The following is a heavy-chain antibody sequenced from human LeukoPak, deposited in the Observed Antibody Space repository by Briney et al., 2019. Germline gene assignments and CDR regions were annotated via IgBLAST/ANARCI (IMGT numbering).Heavy chain of an antibody. CDR2: ITSDGRNT. J-gene: IGHJ3*01. D-gene: IGHD1-1*01. V-gene: IGHV3-74*01. Sequence: GGSLRLSCGASGFTFSSYWMHWVRQAPGKGLVWVSRITSDGRNTDYADSVKGRFTISRDNAKNTLYLQMNSLRAEDTAVYYCARDLNWKVFGLWGQGTMVSVSS. CDR3: ARDLNWKVFGL. CDR1: GFTFSSYW.